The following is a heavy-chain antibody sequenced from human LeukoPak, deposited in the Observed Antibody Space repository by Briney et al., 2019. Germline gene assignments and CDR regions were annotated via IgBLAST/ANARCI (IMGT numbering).Heavy chain of an antibody. CDR2: ISYDGSNK. CDR1: GFTFSSYA. D-gene: IGHD2/OR15-2a*01. CDR3: ARGSNFQDY. Sequence: GGSLRLSCAASGFTFSSYAMHWVRQAPAKGLEWVAVISYDGSNKYYADSVKGRFTISRDNAKNTLYLQMNSLRAEDTAVYYCARGSNFQDYWGQGTLVAVSS. J-gene: IGHJ4*02. V-gene: IGHV3-30*04.